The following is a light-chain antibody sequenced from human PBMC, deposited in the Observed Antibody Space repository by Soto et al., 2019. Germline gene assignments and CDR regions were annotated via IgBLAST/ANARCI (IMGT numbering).Light chain of an antibody. CDR3: QQRSNWPEYT. Sequence: EIVLTQSPATLSLSPGERATLSCRASQSVNSHLAWYQQKPGQAPRLLIYDAANRATGIPARFSGSGSETDFILTISSLEPEDFAVYYCQQRSNWPEYTFGQGTKLEIK. CDR1: QSVNSH. V-gene: IGKV3-11*01. J-gene: IGKJ2*01. CDR2: DAA.